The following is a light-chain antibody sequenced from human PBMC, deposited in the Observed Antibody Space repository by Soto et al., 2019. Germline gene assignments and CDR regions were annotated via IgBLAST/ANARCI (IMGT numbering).Light chain of an antibody. J-gene: IGKJ1*01. CDR1: QSISSN. V-gene: IGKV3-15*01. CDR3: QQYNSWPHT. Sequence: EIVMTQSPGTLSVSPGERATLSCRASQSISSNLGWYQQKPGQAPRLLIYGASTRATGIPARFSGSGSGTEFTLTISSLQSEDFAAYHCQQYNSWPHTFGQGTKVDIK. CDR2: GAS.